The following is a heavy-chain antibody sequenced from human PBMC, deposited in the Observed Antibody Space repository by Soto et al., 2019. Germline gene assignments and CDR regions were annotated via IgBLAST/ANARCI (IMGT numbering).Heavy chain of an antibody. Sequence: SETLSLTCTVSGGSISSGDYYWSWIRQPPGKGLEWIGYIYYSGSTYYNPSLKSRVTISVDMSKNQFSLKLSSVTAADTAVYYCARESRVDTAMVNFDYWGQGTLVTVSS. D-gene: IGHD5-18*01. J-gene: IGHJ4*02. CDR1: GGSISSGDYY. CDR2: IYYSGST. V-gene: IGHV4-30-4*01. CDR3: ARESRVDTAMVNFDY.